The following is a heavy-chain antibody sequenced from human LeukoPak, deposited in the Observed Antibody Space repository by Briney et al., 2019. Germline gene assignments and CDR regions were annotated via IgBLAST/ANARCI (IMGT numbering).Heavy chain of an antibody. CDR3: ARDSTMAGPEGIGY. V-gene: IGHV1-2*02. Sequence: GASVKVSCKASGYTFTGYYFHWVRQAPGQGLEWMGWINPNSGGTNYAQKFQGRVTMTRDTSSSTVYMELSRLTSDDTAVYYCARDSTMAGPEGIGYWGQGTLVTVSS. D-gene: IGHD5-24*01. J-gene: IGHJ4*02. CDR1: GYTFTGYY. CDR2: INPNSGGT.